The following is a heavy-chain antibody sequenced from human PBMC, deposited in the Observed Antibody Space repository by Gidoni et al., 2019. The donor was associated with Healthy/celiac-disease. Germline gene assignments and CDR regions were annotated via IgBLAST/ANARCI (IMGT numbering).Heavy chain of an antibody. J-gene: IGHJ4*02. CDR2: IWYDGSNK. V-gene: IGHV3-33*01. D-gene: IGHD2-2*01. CDR1: GFTFSSYG. Sequence: QVQLVESGVGVVQPGRSLRLSCGASGFTFSSYGMHWVRQAPGKGLEWVAVIWYDGSNKYYADSGKGRFTISRDNSKNTLYLQMNSLRAEDTAVYYCARDCSSTSCYGGFDYWGQGTLVTVSS. CDR3: ARDCSSTSCYGGFDY.